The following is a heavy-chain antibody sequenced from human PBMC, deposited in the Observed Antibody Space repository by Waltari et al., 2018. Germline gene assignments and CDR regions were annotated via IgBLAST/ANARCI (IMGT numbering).Heavy chain of an antibody. Sequence: QVQLVQSGAEVKKPGSSVKVSCKASGGTFSSYAISWVRQAPGQGLEWMGRINPNSGGTNYAQKFQGRVTMTRDTSISTAYMELSRLRSDDTAVYYCASLHRGQQQLVDYWGQGTLVTVSS. D-gene: IGHD6-13*01. V-gene: IGHV1-2*06. J-gene: IGHJ4*02. CDR1: GGTFSSYA. CDR2: INPNSGGT. CDR3: ASLHRGQQQLVDY.